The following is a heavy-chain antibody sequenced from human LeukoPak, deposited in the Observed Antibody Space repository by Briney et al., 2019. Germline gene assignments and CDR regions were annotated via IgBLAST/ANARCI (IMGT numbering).Heavy chain of an antibody. V-gene: IGHV3-53*01. CDR1: GFTVSSNY. Sequence: GGSLRLSRAASGFTVSSNYINWVRQAPGKVLERVSVIYSGGDTYYADSVKGRFAISRDNSKKTLHLQMNSLRAEDTAVYYCARGTLRGKGAFDYWGQGTLVTVSS. CDR3: ARGTLRGKGAFDY. CDR2: IYSGGDT. J-gene: IGHJ4*02. D-gene: IGHD3-16*01.